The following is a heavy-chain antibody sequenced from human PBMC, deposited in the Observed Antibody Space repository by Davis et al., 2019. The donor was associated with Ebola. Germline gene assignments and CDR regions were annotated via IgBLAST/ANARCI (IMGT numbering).Heavy chain of an antibody. CDR2: ISGSGTGT. V-gene: IGHV3-23*01. D-gene: IGHD4-17*01. CDR3: AKGSLYGSRSITAGMDV. J-gene: IGHJ6*02. Sequence: GESLKISCAASGFTLISYSMTWVRQAPGKGLEWVSGISGSGTGTYYADSVKGRFTFSRDTSMNTLYLQMNSLRAEDTAVYYCAKGSLYGSRSITAGMDVWGRGTTVTVSS. CDR1: GFTLISYS.